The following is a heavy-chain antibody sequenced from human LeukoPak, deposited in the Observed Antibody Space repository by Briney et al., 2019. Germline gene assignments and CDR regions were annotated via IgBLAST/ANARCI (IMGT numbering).Heavy chain of an antibody. CDR2: INSDGSST. Sequence: GGSLRLPCAASGFTFSSYWMHWVRQAPGKGLVWVSRINSDGSSTSYADSVKGRFTISRDNAKNTLYLQMNSLRAEDTAVYYCARGLRYFDWLNWFDPWGQGTLVTVSS. J-gene: IGHJ5*02. V-gene: IGHV3-74*01. CDR1: GFTFSSYW. CDR3: ARGLRYFDWLNWFDP. D-gene: IGHD3-9*01.